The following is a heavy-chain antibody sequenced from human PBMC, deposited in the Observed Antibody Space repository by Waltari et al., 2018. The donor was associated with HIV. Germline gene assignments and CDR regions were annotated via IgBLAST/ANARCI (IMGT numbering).Heavy chain of an antibody. CDR1: GFTFSDAW. Sequence: EVQLVESGGGLIKPGGSLRLSCAASGFTFSDAWMSGVRQAPGKGLEWVGRIKRNTEGGTAEYAAPVKGRFTISRDDSKKTLYLQMNSLKFEDTAVYYCTTDLQVYGMDVWGRGTTVTVSS. J-gene: IGHJ6*02. CDR3: TTDLQVYGMDV. V-gene: IGHV3-15*01. CDR2: IKRNTEGGTA.